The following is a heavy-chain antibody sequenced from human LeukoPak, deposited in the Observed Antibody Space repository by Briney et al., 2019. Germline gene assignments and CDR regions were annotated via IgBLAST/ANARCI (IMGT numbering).Heavy chain of an antibody. J-gene: IGHJ4*02. CDR1: GGSISSYS. D-gene: IGHD6-19*01. Sequence: SETLSLTCTVSGGSISSYSWSWIRQPPGKGLEWIGRMYTIGSTNYNPSLKSRVTMSVDTSKNQFSLKLSSVTAADTAVYYCAMQDSSGWTPFDYWGQGTLVTASS. V-gene: IGHV4-4*07. CDR3: AMQDSSGWTPFDY. CDR2: MYTIGST.